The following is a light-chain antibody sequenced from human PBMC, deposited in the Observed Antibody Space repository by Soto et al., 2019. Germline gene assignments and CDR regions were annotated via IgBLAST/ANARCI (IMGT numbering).Light chain of an antibody. CDR3: QQYGSSPFT. CDR1: QSISSS. V-gene: IGKV3-20*01. J-gene: IGKJ4*01. Sequence: ETVLTQSPGTLSLSPGDRAALSCRPSQSISSSLAWYQQKPGQAPRLLIYGASSRATGIPDRFSGSGSGTDFTLTITRLEPEDFAVYYCQQYGSSPFTFGGGTKVEIK. CDR2: GAS.